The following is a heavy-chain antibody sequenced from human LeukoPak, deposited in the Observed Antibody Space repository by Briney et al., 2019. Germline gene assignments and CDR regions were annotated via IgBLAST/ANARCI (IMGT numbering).Heavy chain of an antibody. V-gene: IGHV3-23*01. D-gene: IGHD3-3*01. CDR3: AKGPIFGVVIKGTYFDY. CDR1: GFTFSSYA. J-gene: IGHJ4*02. CDR2: ISGSGGST. Sequence: GGSLRLSCAVSGFTFSSYAMSWVRQAPGKGLEWVSAISGSGGSTYYADSVKGRFTISRDNSKNTLYLQMNSLRAEDTAVYYCAKGPIFGVVIKGTYFDYWGQGTLVTVSS.